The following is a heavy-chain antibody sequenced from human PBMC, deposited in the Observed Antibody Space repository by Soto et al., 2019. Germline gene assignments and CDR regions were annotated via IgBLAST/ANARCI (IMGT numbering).Heavy chain of an antibody. D-gene: IGHD3-3*01. Sequence: QLQLQESGPGLVKPSDTLSLTCTVSGGSISSSSYYWGWIRQPPGKGLEWIGGIYYSGSTYYNPSLKSRVAISVDTSKKQFSLKLGSVAAAYTAVYYCARQVGGFLDLSYWGQGTLVTVSS. CDR2: IYYSGST. CDR1: GGSISSSSYY. CDR3: ARQVGGFLDLSY. J-gene: IGHJ4*02. V-gene: IGHV4-39*01.